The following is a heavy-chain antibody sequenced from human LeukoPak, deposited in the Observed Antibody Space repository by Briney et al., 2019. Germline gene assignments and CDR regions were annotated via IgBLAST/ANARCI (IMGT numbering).Heavy chain of an antibody. CDR1: GYSFTSYW. V-gene: IGHV5-10-1*01. J-gene: IGHJ4*02. CDR2: IDPSDSYT. CDR3: ARHRVLAEYDC. Sequence: GYSLIISCKGSGYSFTSYWTSWVRQMPGKGLEWMGRIDPSDSYTNYNPSFQGHVTLSADKSINTAYLQWSSLRASDTAMYYCARHRVLAEYDCWGQRTLVTVSS. D-gene: IGHD3-16*01.